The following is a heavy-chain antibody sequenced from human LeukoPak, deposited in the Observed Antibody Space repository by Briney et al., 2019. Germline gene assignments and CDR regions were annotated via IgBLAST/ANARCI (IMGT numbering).Heavy chain of an antibody. CDR2: IGSRGADT. CDR3: ARDSPSVAAAGTLDY. D-gene: IGHD6-13*01. V-gene: IGHV3-23*01. J-gene: IGHJ4*02. CDR1: GFTFTAYA. Sequence: GGSLRLSCAASGFTFTAYAMTWVRQAPGQGLEWVSAIGSRGADTYYADSVKGRFTISRDNSRNTLYLQMNSLRPEDTAVYYCARDSPSVAAAGTLDYWGQGTLVTVSS.